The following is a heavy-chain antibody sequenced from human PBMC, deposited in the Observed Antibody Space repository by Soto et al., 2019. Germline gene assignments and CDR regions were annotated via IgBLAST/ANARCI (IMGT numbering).Heavy chain of an antibody. CDR3: AAGGGLPRYY. V-gene: IGHV4-39*01. J-gene: IGHJ4*02. Sequence: PSETLSLTCAVSGGSIISGGYYWGWIRQPPGKGLEWIGSIYYSGSTYYNPSLKSRVTISVDTSKNQFSLKLSSVTAADTAVYYCAAGGGLPRYYWGQGTLVTVSS. CDR1: GGSIISGGYY. CDR2: IYYSGST. D-gene: IGHD5-12*01.